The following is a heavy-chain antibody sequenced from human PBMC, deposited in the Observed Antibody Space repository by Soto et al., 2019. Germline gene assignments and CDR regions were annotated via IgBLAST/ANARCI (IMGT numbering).Heavy chain of an antibody. CDR1: GFTFSKYA. CDR2: ISGDGDKT. CDR3: AKGGLSGYDY. Sequence: EVQLLESGGGLVQPGGSLRLSCAASGFTFSKYAMIWVRQAPGKGLEWISGISGDGDKTFYADFVKGRLTISRDNSKNTVCLQVSSLRVEDTAVYYCAKGGLSGYDYWGQGTLVTVSS. D-gene: IGHD5-12*01. J-gene: IGHJ4*02. V-gene: IGHV3-23*01.